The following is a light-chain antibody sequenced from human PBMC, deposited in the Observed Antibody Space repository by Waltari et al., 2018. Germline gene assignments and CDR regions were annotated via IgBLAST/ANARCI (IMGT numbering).Light chain of an antibody. CDR3: AAWDDSLSGWV. Sequence: QSVLTPPPAASGTPGQRVTISCSGSSSNIGSNYASWYQQLPGTAPKLLIYRNNQRPSGVPDRFSGSKSGTSASLAISGLRSEDEADYYCAAWDDSLSGWVFGGGTKLTVL. CDR1: SSNIGSNY. J-gene: IGLJ3*02. V-gene: IGLV1-47*01. CDR2: RNN.